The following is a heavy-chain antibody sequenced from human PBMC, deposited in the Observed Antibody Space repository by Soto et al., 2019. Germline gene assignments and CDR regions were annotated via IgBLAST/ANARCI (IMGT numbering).Heavy chain of an antibody. CDR1: GFTFDDYA. CDR2: ISWNSGSI. V-gene: IGHV3-9*01. J-gene: IGHJ3*02. CDR3: AKDIGIAVAVDACDI. D-gene: IGHD6-19*01. Sequence: GGSLRLSCAASGFTFDDYAMHWVRQAPGKGLEWVSGISWNSGSIGYADSVKGRFTISRDNAKNSLYLQMNSLRAEDTALYYCAKDIGIAVAVDACDIWGQGTMVTVSS.